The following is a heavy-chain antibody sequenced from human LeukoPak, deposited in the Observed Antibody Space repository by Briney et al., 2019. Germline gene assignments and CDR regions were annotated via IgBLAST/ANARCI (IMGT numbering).Heavy chain of an antibody. D-gene: IGHD4-17*01. V-gene: IGHV4-59*01. CDR3: ARDSGNDYGDFFDY. Sequence: SSETLSLTCTVSGGSISSYYWSWIRQPPGKGLEWIGYIYYSGSTNYNPSLKSRVTISVDTSKNQFSLKLSSVTAADTAVYYCARDSGNDYGDFFDYWGQGTLVTVSS. CDR2: IYYSGST. CDR1: GGSISSYY. J-gene: IGHJ4*02.